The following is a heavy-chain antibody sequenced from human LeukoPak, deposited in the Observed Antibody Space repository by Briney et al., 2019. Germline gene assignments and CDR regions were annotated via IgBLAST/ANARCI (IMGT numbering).Heavy chain of an antibody. CDR2: IYYSGST. CDR3: ARGYSYVLYYGMDV. J-gene: IGHJ6*02. D-gene: IGHD5-18*01. CDR1: GGSISSYY. Sequence: SETLSLTCTVSGGSISSYYWSWIRQPPRKGLEWIGCIYYSGSTNYNPSLKSRVTISVDTSKNQFSLKLSSGPAADTAVYYCARGYSYVLYYGMDVWGQGTTVTVSS. V-gene: IGHV4-59*01.